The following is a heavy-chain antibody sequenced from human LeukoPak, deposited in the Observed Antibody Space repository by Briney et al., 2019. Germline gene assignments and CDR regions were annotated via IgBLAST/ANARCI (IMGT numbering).Heavy chain of an antibody. CDR2: ISAYNGNT. CDR1: GYTFTSYG. V-gene: IGHV1-18*01. J-gene: IGHJ6*02. D-gene: IGHD6-13*01. CDR3: AREQISSSWSYYYYYGMDV. Sequence: ASVKVSCKASGYTFTSYGISWVRQAPGQGLKWMGWISAYNGNTNYAQKLQGRVTMTTDTSTSTAYMELRSLRSDDTAVYYCAREQISSSWSYYYYYGMDVWGQGTTVTVSS.